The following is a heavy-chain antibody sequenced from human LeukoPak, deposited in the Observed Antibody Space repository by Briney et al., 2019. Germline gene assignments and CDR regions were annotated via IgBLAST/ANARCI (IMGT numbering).Heavy chain of an antibody. D-gene: IGHD3-16*02. Sequence: GGSLRLSCAASGFTFSNYWMSWVRQAPGQGLEWVARIKTKTDGETTDYAAPVKGRFTISRDDSKNTLYLQMNSLKTEDTAVYYCTTDYYDYVWGSYRPDYWGQGTLVTVSS. CDR3: TTDYYDYVWGSYRPDY. V-gene: IGHV3-15*01. CDR1: GFTFSNYW. J-gene: IGHJ4*02. CDR2: IKTKTDGETT.